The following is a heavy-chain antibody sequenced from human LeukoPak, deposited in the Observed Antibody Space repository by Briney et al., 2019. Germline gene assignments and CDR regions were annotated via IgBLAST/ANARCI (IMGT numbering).Heavy chain of an antibody. Sequence: GGSLRLSCAASGFSFSNYAMSWVRQAPGKGLEWVSAISDSGGSTYYADSVRGRFTISRDNSKNTLNLQMNSLRGEDTAVYYCAKGFTSSWNYYFDYWGQGTLVTVSS. CDR1: GFSFSNYA. V-gene: IGHV3-23*01. CDR2: ISDSGGST. J-gene: IGHJ4*02. CDR3: AKGFTSSWNYYFDY. D-gene: IGHD6-13*01.